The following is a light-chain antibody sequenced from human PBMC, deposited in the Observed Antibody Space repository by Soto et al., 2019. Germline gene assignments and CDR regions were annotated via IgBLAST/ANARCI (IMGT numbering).Light chain of an antibody. V-gene: IGKV3D-20*02. Sequence: EVVLTQSPGTLSLSPGERATLSCRASQSVSNNYLAWYQQKPGQAPRLLIYGASNRATGIPDRFSGSGSGTDFTLTISSLEPEDFGVYYCQQRSNWMITFGQGTRLEIK. CDR3: QQRSNWMIT. CDR2: GAS. CDR1: QSVSNNY. J-gene: IGKJ5*01.